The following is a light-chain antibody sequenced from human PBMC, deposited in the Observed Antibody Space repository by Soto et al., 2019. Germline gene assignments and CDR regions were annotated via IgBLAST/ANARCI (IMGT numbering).Light chain of an antibody. CDR1: QSVSSN. CDR3: QQYNKWPLT. J-gene: IGKJ4*01. Sequence: EIVMTQSPATLSVSPGERATLSCRASQSVSSNLAWYQQKPGQAPRLLIYHASTRDTGIPARYSGSGSGTEFTLTISSLQSEDFAVYYCQQYNKWPLTFGGGTKVEIK. V-gene: IGKV3-15*01. CDR2: HAS.